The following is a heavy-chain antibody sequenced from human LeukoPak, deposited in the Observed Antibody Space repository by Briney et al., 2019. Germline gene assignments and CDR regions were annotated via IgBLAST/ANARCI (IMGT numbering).Heavy chain of an antibody. Sequence: SETLSLTCTVSGGSSSSYYWTWFRLPPGKGLEWIRYIHTTGSTNYNPSLKSRVTMTVDTSKNQFSLRLSSVTAADTAVYYCARPGQSSWWVYFNYWGQGTLVTVSS. J-gene: IGHJ4*02. CDR2: IHTTGST. V-gene: IGHV4-4*09. D-gene: IGHD2-15*01. CDR3: ARPGQSSWWVYFNY. CDR1: GGSSSSYY.